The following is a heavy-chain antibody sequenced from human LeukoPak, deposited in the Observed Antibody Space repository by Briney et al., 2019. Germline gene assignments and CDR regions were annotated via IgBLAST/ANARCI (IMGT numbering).Heavy chain of an antibody. V-gene: IGHV3-48*01. J-gene: IGHJ6*02. Sequence: GRSLRLSCAASGFTFSSYSMNWVRQAPGKGLEWVSYISSSSSTIYYADSVKGRFTISRDNAKNSLYPQMNSLRAEDTAVYYCARAIGGSYVYYGMDVWGQGTTVTVSS. D-gene: IGHD2-15*01. CDR2: ISSSSSTI. CDR3: ARAIGGSYVYYGMDV. CDR1: GFTFSSYS.